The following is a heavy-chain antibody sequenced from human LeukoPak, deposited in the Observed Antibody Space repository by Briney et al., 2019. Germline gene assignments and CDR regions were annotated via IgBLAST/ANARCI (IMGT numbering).Heavy chain of an antibody. CDR3: ARTRGTTLILGSPFDV. Sequence: GESLKISCEGSGYSFTSYWIGRVRQMPGKGLEWMGSIYPGDSDTRHSPSLQGLVTISADKSISTAFLQWNTLKPSDTATYYCARTRGTTLILGSPFDVWGQGTMVTVSS. D-gene: IGHD1-7*01. CDR1: GYSFTSYW. J-gene: IGHJ3*01. CDR2: IYPGDSDT. V-gene: IGHV5-51*01.